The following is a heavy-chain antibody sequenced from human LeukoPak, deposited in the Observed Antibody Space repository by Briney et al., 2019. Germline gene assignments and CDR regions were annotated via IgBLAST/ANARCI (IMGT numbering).Heavy chain of an antibody. V-gene: IGHV4-31*03. Sequence: SQTLSLTCTVSGGSISSGGYFWSWIRQHPGKGLEWIAHIYHAGSTHDNPSLRGRVAISLDTSANQFSLRLSSVTAADTAVYFCARATHYSASTGGPYMDVWGQGTTVTVSS. CDR2: IYHAGST. J-gene: IGHJ6*03. CDR1: GGSISSGGYF. D-gene: IGHD3-22*01. CDR3: ARATHYSASTGGPYMDV.